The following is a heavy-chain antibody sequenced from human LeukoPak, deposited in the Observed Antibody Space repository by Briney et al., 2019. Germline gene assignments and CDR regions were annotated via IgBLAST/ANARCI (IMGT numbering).Heavy chain of an antibody. V-gene: IGHV4-59*12. J-gene: IGHJ6*03. CDR2: IYYSGST. D-gene: IGHD2-2*01. Sequence: SETLSLTCTVSGGSISSYYWSWIRQPPGKGLEWIGYIYYSGSTNYNPSLKSRVTMSVDTSKNQFSLKLSSVTAADTAVYYCARGGVVVVPAKADYTWGGDDYYYYMDVWGKGTTVTVSS. CDR1: GGSISSYY. CDR3: ARGGVVVVPAKADYTWGGDDYYYYMDV.